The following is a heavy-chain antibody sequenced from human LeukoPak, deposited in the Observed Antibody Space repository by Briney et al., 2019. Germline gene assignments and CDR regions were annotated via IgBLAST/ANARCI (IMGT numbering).Heavy chain of an antibody. Sequence: PSETLSLTCAVYGGSFSGYYWSWIRQPPGKGLEWIGEINHSGSTNYNPSLKSRVTISVDTSKNQFSLQLNSVTPEDTAVYYCARDSRVGWNYYYMDVWGKGTTVTVSS. D-gene: IGHD6-19*01. CDR1: GGSFSGYY. J-gene: IGHJ6*03. CDR2: INHSGST. CDR3: ARDSRVGWNYYYMDV. V-gene: IGHV4-34*01.